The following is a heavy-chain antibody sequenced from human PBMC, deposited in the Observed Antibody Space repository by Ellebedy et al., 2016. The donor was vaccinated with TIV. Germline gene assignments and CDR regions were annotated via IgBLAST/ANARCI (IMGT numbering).Heavy chain of an antibody. J-gene: IGHJ4*02. CDR2: TKTKTEGGTT. D-gene: IGHD3-22*01. CDR3: TTAGRYFESRGYHYVDN. CDR1: GFTFSSAW. Sequence: GESLKISCAASGFTFSSAWMTRVRQAPGYGPECDVRTKTKTEGGTTDYAAPVKGRFTISRDDSKNTVFLQMNCLKTEDTAVYYCTTAGRYFESRGYHYVDNWGQGTLVTVSS. V-gene: IGHV3-15*01.